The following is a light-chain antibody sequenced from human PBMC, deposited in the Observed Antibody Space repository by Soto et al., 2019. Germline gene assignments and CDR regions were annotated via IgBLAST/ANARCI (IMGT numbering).Light chain of an antibody. CDR3: QQYSSSPRT. Sequence: EVVLTQSPGTLSLSPGERATLSCRARRTVDGNYLAWYHQKPGQAPRLLIHSASTRAPGIPDRFSASGAGIDFALTVSRLEPEDSAVYYCQQYSSSPRTCGPGIKVEIK. CDR1: RTVDGNY. J-gene: IGKJ1*01. CDR2: SAS. V-gene: IGKV3-20*01.